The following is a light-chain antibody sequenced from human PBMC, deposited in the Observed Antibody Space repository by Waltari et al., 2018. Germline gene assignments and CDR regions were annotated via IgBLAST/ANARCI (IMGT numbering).Light chain of an antibody. CDR2: TLS. V-gene: IGKV2-40*01. CDR1: QGLLDSDDGNTY. J-gene: IGKJ2*01. Sequence: DIVMTQNPLSLPVTPGEPASISSRSRQGLLDSDDGNTYVDWYLQKPGQSPQVLIYTLSDRASGIPDRFTGSGSGTDFTLKISRVEAEDVGVYYCLQRIEFPYTFGQGTKLEIK. CDR3: LQRIEFPYT.